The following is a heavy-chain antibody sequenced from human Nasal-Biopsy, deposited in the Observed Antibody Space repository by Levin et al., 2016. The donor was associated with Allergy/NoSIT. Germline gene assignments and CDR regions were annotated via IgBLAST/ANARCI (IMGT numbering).Heavy chain of an antibody. J-gene: IGHJ4*02. Sequence: GESLKISCAVSGFTFSSSAMSWVRQAPGKGLEWVAAITGSGSRSYNADSVKGRFTIARDNSKNTVSLQMTSLRPEDTALYYCVRAPRMSMAGGAINPEFDYWGQGVLVTV. CDR1: GFTFSSSA. V-gene: IGHV3-23*01. CDR3: VRAPRMSMAGGAINPEFDY. D-gene: IGHD6-19*01. CDR2: ITGSGSRS.